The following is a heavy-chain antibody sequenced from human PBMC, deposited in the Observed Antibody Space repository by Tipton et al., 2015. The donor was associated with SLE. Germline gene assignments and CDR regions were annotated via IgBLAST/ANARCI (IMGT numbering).Heavy chain of an antibody. J-gene: IGHJ4*02. CDR2: IITSEGRT. CDR3: VRELVGGNFDY. D-gene: IGHD3-16*01. V-gene: IGHV1-46*01. Sequence: QSGAEVKKPGASMKVSCKTSGYTFIDYYIHWMRQAPGQGLEWIGIIITSEGRTNYAQKFWGRVSMTRDMSTSTVYMELDSPTSDDTAVYYCVRELVGGNFDYWGQGTLVTVSS. CDR1: GYTFIDYY.